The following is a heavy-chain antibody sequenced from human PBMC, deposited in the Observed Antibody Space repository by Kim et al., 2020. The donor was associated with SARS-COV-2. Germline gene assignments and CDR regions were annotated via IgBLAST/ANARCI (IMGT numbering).Heavy chain of an antibody. J-gene: IGHJ4*02. CDR3: ARDAGTEYYFDY. CDR2: IYYSGST. CDR1: GGSISSYY. Sequence: SETLSLTCTVSGGSISSYYWSWIRQPPGKGLEWIGYIYYSGSTNYNPSLKSRVTISVDTSKNQFSLKLSSVTAADTAVYYCARDAGTEYYFDYWGQGTLV. V-gene: IGHV4-59*01. D-gene: IGHD1-1*01.